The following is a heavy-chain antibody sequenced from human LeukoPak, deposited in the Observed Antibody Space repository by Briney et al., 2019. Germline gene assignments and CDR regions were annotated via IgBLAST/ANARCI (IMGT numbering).Heavy chain of an antibody. V-gene: IGHV4-59*01. J-gene: IGHJ3*02. Sequence: SETLSLTCTVSGGSISSYYWSWIRQPPGKGLEGIGYIYYSGSTNYNPSLKSRVTISVDTSKNQFSLKLSSVTAADTAVYYCAREVAYLCHAFDIWGQGTMVTVSS. D-gene: IGHD2-21*01. CDR1: GGSISSYY. CDR2: IYYSGST. CDR3: AREVAYLCHAFDI.